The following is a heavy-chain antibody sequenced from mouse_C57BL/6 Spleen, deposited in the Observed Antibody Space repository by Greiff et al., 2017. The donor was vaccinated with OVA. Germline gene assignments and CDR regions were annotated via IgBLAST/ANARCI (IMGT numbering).Heavy chain of an antibody. J-gene: IGHJ2*01. D-gene: IGHD2-4*01. V-gene: IGHV3-6*01. CDR2: ISYDGSN. CDR1: GYSITSGYY. Sequence: EVQLVESGPGLVKPSQSLSLTCSVTGYSITSGYYWNWIRQFPGNKLEWMGYISYDGSNNYNPSLKNRISITRDTSKNQFFLKLNSVTTEDTATYYCARDYDYDLDYWGQGTTLTVSS. CDR3: ARDYDYDLDY.